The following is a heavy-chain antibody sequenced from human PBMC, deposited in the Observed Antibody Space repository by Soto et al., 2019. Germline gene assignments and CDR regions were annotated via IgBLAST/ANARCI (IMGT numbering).Heavy chain of an antibody. Sequence: PSETLSLTCTVSAASITQYYWNWFRQSPGKGLEWIVSVSSTGSTVYNPSLTSRVTVSLDTSKNQFSLTLNSVTAADTAVYHCARRGPRPYHNLEFDFWGQGPLVT. V-gene: IGHV4-59*01. CDR3: ARRGPRPYHNLEFDF. CDR2: VSSTGST. J-gene: IGHJ4*02. D-gene: IGHD3-10*01. CDR1: AASITQYY.